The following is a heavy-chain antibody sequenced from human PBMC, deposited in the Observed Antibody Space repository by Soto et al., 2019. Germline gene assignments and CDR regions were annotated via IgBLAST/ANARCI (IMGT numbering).Heavy chain of an antibody. CDR3: ARAVDYYDSSGYSPYWYFDL. Sequence: GGSLRLSCAASGFTFSSYSMNWVRQAPGKGLEWVSYISSSSSTIYYADSVKGRFTISRDNAKNSLYLQMNSLRAEDTAVYYCARAVDYYDSSGYSPYWYFDLWGRGTLVTVSS. V-gene: IGHV3-48*04. D-gene: IGHD3-22*01. J-gene: IGHJ2*01. CDR1: GFTFSSYS. CDR2: ISSSSSTI.